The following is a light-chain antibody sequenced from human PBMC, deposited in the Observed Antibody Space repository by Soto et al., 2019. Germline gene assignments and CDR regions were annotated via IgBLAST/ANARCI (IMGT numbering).Light chain of an antibody. CDR3: SSYTTSSTLYV. CDR2: QVS. Sequence: QSALTQPASVSGSPGQSITISCTGTSSDVSNYNYVSWYQQHPGKAPQLMIFQVSNRASGVSNRFSGSKSGDTASLTISGLQAEDEADYYCSSYTTSSTLYVFGTGTKVTVL. J-gene: IGLJ1*01. V-gene: IGLV2-14*01. CDR1: SSDVSNYNY.